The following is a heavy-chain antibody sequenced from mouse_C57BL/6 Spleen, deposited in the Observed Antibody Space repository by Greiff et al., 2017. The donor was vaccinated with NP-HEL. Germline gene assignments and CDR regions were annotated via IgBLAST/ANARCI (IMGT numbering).Heavy chain of an antibody. D-gene: IGHD1-1*01. Sequence: QVQLQQSGAELVKPGASVKISCKASGYAFSSYWMNWVKQRPGKGLEWIGQIYPGDGDTNYNGKFKGKATLTADKSSSTAYMQLSSLTSEDSAVYFCARAPLYYGSSYWYFDVWGTGTTVTVSS. CDR2: IYPGDGDT. J-gene: IGHJ1*03. CDR1: GYAFSSYW. V-gene: IGHV1-80*01. CDR3: ARAPLYYGSSYWYFDV.